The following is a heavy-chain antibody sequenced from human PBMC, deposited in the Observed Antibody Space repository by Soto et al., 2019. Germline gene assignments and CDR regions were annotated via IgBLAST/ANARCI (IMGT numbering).Heavy chain of an antibody. CDR1: GYTFTSYD. CDR2: MNPNSGNT. J-gene: IGHJ3*02. Sequence: QVQLVQSGAEVKKPGASVKVSYKASGYTFTSYDVNWVRQATGQGLEWMGWMNPNSGNTGYAQKFQGRVTMTRNTSIRTAYMELSGLRSEDTAVYYCARTLGYCGGDCYGRHNDAFDIWGQGTMVTVSS. V-gene: IGHV1-8*01. CDR3: ARTLGYCGGDCYGRHNDAFDI. D-gene: IGHD2-21*02.